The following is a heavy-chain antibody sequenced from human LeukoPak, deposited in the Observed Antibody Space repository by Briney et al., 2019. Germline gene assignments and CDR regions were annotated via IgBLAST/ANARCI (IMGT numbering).Heavy chain of an antibody. CDR3: ARSLGSGWYYFDY. Sequence: PSETLSLTCTVSGGSISSYYWSWIRQPPGKGLEWIGYIYTSGSTNYNPSLKSRVTISVDTSKNQFSLKLSSVTAADTAVYYCARSLGSGWYYFDYWGQGTLVTVSS. D-gene: IGHD6-19*01. CDR2: IYTSGST. V-gene: IGHV4-4*09. CDR1: GGSISSYY. J-gene: IGHJ4*02.